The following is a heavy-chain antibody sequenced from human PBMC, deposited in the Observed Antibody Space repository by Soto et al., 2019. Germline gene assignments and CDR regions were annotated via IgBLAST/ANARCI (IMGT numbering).Heavy chain of an antibody. D-gene: IGHD4-17*01. CDR2: INPNSGGT. J-gene: IGHJ4*02. V-gene: IGHV1-2*04. CDR3: ARANGDSVLDY. CDR1: GYTFTGYY. Sequence: ASVKVSCKASGYTFTGYYMHWVRQAPGQGLEWMGWINPNSGGTNYAQKFQGWVTMTRDTSISTAYMELSSLRAEDTAVYYCARANGDSVLDYWGQGTLVTVSS.